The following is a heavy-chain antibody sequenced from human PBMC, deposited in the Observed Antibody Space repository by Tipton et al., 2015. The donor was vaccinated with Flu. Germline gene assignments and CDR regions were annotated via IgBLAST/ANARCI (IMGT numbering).Heavy chain of an antibody. Sequence: SLRLSCAASGFTFSSYAMSWVRQAPGKGLEWVSAISGSGGNTYYADSVKGRFTISRDDAKNSLYLQMNSLRAEDTAVYYCARGLLWDVAGDDAFDIWGQGTMVTVSS. V-gene: IGHV3-23*01. CDR3: ARGLLWDVAGDDAFDI. CDR2: ISGSGGNT. D-gene: IGHD1-26*01. CDR1: GFTFSSYA. J-gene: IGHJ3*02.